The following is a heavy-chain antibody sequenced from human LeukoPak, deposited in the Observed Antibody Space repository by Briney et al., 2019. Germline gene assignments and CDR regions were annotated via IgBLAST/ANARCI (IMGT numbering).Heavy chain of an antibody. CDR2: IYYSGST. CDR1: GGAFSGYY. V-gene: IGHV4-59*01. CDR3: ARLTYYDFWSGYYSAFDI. D-gene: IGHD3-3*01. J-gene: IGHJ3*02. Sequence: SETLSLTCAVCGGAFSGYYWSWIRQPPGKGLEWIGYIYYSGSTNYNPSLKSRVTISVDTSKNQFSLKLSSVTAADTAVYYCARLTYYDFWSGYYSAFDIWGQGTMVTVSS.